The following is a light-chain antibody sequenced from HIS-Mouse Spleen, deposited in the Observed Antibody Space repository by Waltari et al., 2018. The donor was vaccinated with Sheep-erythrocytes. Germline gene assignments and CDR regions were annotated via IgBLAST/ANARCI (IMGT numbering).Light chain of an antibody. Sequence: QSALTQPRSVSGSPGQSVTISCTGTSSDVGGYNYVSWYQQPPGKAPKLMIYDVSKRPSWFPDRFSGSKSGNTASLTISGLQAEDEADYYCCSYAGSYNHVFATGTKVTVL. CDR1: SSDVGGYNY. CDR2: DVS. V-gene: IGLV2-11*01. J-gene: IGLJ1*01. CDR3: CSYAGSYNHV.